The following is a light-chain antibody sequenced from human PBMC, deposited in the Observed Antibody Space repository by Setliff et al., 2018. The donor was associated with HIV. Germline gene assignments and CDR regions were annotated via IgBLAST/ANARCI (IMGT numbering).Light chain of an antibody. V-gene: IGKV3-15*01. CDR3: QQYNDWPFT. Sequence: EIVMTQSPATLPVSPGERATLFCRASQSVSNNLAWYQQKPGQAPRLLIYGASARATDIPDRFSGSVSGTEFTLTISSMQSEDVAVYYCQQYNDWPFTFGGGTKVDIK. J-gene: IGKJ4*01. CDR1: QSVSNN. CDR2: GAS.